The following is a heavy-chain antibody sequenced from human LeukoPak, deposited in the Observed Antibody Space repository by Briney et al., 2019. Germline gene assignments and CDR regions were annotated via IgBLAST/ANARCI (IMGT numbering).Heavy chain of an antibody. CDR3: AGSPIGYGMDV. J-gene: IGHJ6*02. CDR2: IYHSGST. V-gene: IGHV4-4*02. Sequence: SETLSLTCSVSGGSISNENWWGWVRRPPGKGLEWIGEIYHSGSTNYIPSLKSRVTISVDKSKNQFSLKLTSVTAADTAVYYCAGSPIGYGMDVWGQGTTVTVSS. CDR1: GGSISNENW.